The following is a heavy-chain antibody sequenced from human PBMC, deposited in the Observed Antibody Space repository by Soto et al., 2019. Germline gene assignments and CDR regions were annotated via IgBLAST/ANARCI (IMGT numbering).Heavy chain of an antibody. Sequence: GGSLRLSCAASGFTFSNAWMSWVRRAPGKGLEWVGRIKSKTDGGTTDYAAPVKGRFTISRDDSKNTLYLQMNSLKTEDTAVYYCTTRFNWNDHDVLDAFDICGQRTMATVSS. D-gene: IGHD1-20*01. V-gene: IGHV3-15*01. J-gene: IGHJ3*02. CDR1: GFTFSNAW. CDR2: IKSKTDGGTT. CDR3: TTRFNWNDHDVLDAFDI.